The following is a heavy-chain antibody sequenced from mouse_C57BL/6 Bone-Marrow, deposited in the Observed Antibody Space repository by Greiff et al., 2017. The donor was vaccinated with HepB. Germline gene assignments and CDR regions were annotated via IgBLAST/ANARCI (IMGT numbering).Heavy chain of an antibody. CDR2: IHPNSGST. J-gene: IGHJ3*01. CDR1: GYTFTSYW. V-gene: IGHV1-64*01. CDR3: ATYGNRFAY. D-gene: IGHD2-1*01. Sequence: QVQLQQPGAELVKPGASVKLSCKASGYTFTSYWMHWVKQRPGQGLEWIGMIHPNSGSTNYNEKFKSKATLTVDKSSSTAYIQISSLTSEDSSVYYCATYGNRFAYWGQGTLVTVSA.